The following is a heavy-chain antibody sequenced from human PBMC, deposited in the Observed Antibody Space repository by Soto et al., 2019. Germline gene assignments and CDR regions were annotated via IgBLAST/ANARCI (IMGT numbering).Heavy chain of an antibody. CDR2: IYYSGST. V-gene: IGHV4-31*03. CDR1: GGSISSGGYY. Sequence: QVQLQESGPGLVKPSQTLSLTCTVSGGSISSGGYYWSWIRQHPGKGREWIGYIYYSGSTYYNPSLKRRVTISLDTSKNQFLLKLRFVTAADTAVYYCAGETLGYYDSSGGVDVWGQGTTVTVSS. J-gene: IGHJ6*02. CDR3: AGETLGYYDSSGGVDV. D-gene: IGHD3-22*01.